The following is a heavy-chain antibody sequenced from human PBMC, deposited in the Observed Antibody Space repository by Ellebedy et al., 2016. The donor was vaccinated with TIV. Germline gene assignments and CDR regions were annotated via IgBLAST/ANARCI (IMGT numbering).Heavy chain of an antibody. CDR2: MSEYDGRT. CDR3: TKRAEGWGFFDY. D-gene: IGHD3-16*01. V-gene: IGHV3-23*01. CDR1: EFTFSAYV. J-gene: IGHJ4*02. Sequence: GESLKISCATSEFTFSAYVMAWVRQIPGKGLEWVSAMSEYDGRTFYADSVKGRFTISRDNSRDTLFLQMNSLRAEDTAVYYCTKRAEGWGFFDYWGQGILVTVSS.